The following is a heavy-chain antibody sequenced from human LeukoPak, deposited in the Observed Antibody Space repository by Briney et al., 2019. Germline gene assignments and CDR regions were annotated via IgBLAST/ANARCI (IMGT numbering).Heavy chain of an antibody. CDR1: GFTFSSYG. J-gene: IGHJ1*01. Sequence: GGSLRLSCAASGFTFSSYGMHWVRQAPGKGLEWVAVIWYDGSNKYYADSVKGRFTISRDNSKNTLNLQMSSLRAEDTAVYYCARQGHHGNIGYSYFEHWGQGTLVTVSS. D-gene: IGHD3-22*01. V-gene: IGHV3-33*01. CDR2: IWYDGSNK. CDR3: ARQGHHGNIGYSYFEH.